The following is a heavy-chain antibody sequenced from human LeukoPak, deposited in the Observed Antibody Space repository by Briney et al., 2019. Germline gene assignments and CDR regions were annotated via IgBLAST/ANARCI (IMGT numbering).Heavy chain of an antibody. CDR3: AKARGRYDYGDYYFDY. CDR1: GFTFYRYA. CDR2: IGGSGNTT. V-gene: IGHV3-23*01. Sequence: PGGSLRLSCAASGFTFYRYAMSWVRQAPGKGLEWVSGIGGSGNTTYYADSMKGRFTISGDNSKNTMYLQMSSLRVEDTAIYYCAKARGRYDYGDYYFDYWGQGILVTVSS. J-gene: IGHJ4*02. D-gene: IGHD4-17*01.